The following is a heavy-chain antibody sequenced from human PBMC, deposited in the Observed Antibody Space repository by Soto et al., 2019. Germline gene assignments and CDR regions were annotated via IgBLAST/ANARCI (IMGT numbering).Heavy chain of an antibody. CDR3: VGAGYCTYNPCAEGPFAS. D-gene: IGHD2-8*01. CDR1: GYTFTSYD. Sequence: VKVSCKASGYTFTSYDINWVRQATGQGLEWMGWMNPNSGNTAYAQKFQGRVTMTRNTSISTAYMELSSLRSEDTAVYYCVGAGYCTYNPCAEGPFASWGQGTLVTVSS. CDR2: MNPNSGNT. V-gene: IGHV1-8*01. J-gene: IGHJ4*02.